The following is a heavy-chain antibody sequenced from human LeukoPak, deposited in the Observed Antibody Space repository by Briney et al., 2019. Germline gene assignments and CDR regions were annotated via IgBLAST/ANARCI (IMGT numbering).Heavy chain of an antibody. Sequence: PSETLSLTCTVSGGSISRYYWSWIRQPPGKGLEWIGYISYNVNTNYNPSLKSRVTISVDTSKNQFSLKLTSVTAADTAVYYCARRAVTTPSHIDYWGQGTLVTVSS. J-gene: IGHJ4*02. D-gene: IGHD4-17*01. CDR3: ARRAVTTPSHIDY. CDR2: ISYNVNT. V-gene: IGHV4-59*12. CDR1: GGSISRYY.